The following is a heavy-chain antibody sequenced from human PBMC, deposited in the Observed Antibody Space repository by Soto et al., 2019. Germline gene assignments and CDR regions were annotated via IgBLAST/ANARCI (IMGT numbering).Heavy chain of an antibody. D-gene: IGHD6-19*01. CDR2: ILYSGST. CDR3: ARLGSSGWYQGSYFDY. CDR1: GGSIPRINHY. J-gene: IGHJ4*02. V-gene: IGHV4-39*01. Sequence: QLQLQESGPGRVKLSEPFPLTCIVPGGSIPRINHYWAWFGRPPGKGWEWIGGILYSGSTNYNPSLKSRVTLSVETSKNQFSLKMSSVTAADTAVYYCARLGSSGWYQGSYFDYWGQGTLVTVSA.